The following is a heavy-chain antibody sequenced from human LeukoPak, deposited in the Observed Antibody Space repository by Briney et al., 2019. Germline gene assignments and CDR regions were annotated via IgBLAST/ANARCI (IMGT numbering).Heavy chain of an antibody. D-gene: IGHD6-13*01. CDR3: ASSPLGSSWAYLNY. Sequence: SETLSLTCTVSGGSISSYYWSWIRQPAGKELEWIGRIYTSGSTNYNPSLKSRVTMSVDTSKNQFSLKLSSVTAADTAVYYCASSPLGSSWAYLNYWGQGTLVTVSS. CDR2: IYTSGST. CDR1: GGSISSYY. J-gene: IGHJ4*02. V-gene: IGHV4-4*07.